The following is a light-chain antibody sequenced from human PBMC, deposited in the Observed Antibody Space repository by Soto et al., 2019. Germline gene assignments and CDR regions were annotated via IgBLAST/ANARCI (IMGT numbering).Light chain of an antibody. CDR1: SSDVGGYNY. CDR3: SSYTTSNTRQIV. V-gene: IGLV2-14*03. J-gene: IGLJ1*01. CDR2: DVS. Sequence: QSALTQPASVSGSPGQSITISCTGTSSDVGGYNYVSWYQHHPGKAPKLIIYDVSNRPSGVSIRFSGSKSDNTASLTISGLQREDEADYHCSSYTTSNTRQIVFGTGTKLTVL.